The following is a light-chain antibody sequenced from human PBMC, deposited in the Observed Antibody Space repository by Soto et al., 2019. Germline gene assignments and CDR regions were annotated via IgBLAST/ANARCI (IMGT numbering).Light chain of an antibody. J-gene: IGKJ1*01. CDR1: QTISRQ. V-gene: IGKV1-5*01. Sequence: DIPMTQSPSTLSASVGDGVTITCRASQTISRQLAWYQQKPGKAPKVLIYDASNLESGVPSRFSGSGSGTEFTLTISSLQPDDFATYYCQQYNSYKSFGQGTKVDIK. CDR3: QQYNSYKS. CDR2: DAS.